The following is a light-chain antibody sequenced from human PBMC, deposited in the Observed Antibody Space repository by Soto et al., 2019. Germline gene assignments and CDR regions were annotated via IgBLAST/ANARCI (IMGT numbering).Light chain of an antibody. V-gene: IGKV1-27*01. Sequence: DIQMTQSPSSLSASVGDRVTITCRASQDIRNYLAWYQQKPGKVPKLLIYAASTLQSGVPSRFSGSGSGTSFTLTISSLQPKDVATYYCQKYNSAPLTFGGGTKVEIK. CDR3: QKYNSAPLT. J-gene: IGKJ4*01. CDR1: QDIRNY. CDR2: AAS.